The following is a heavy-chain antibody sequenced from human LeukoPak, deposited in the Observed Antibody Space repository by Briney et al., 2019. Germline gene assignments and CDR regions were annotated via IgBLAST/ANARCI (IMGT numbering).Heavy chain of an antibody. Sequence: PGGSLRISCAASGFTFSSYGMHWVRQAPGKGLEWVAVIWYDGSNKYYADSVKGRFTISRDNSKNTLYLQMNSLRAEDTAVYYCARDPPPSRYYFDYWGQGTLVTVSS. D-gene: IGHD2-2*01. J-gene: IGHJ4*02. CDR2: IWYDGSNK. V-gene: IGHV3-33*01. CDR1: GFTFSSYG. CDR3: ARDPPPSRYYFDY.